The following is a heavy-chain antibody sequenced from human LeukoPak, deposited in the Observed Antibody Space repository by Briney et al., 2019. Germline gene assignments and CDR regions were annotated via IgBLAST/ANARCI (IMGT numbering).Heavy chain of an antibody. CDR1: GFTFSSYA. D-gene: IGHD1-26*01. J-gene: IGHJ4*02. V-gene: IGHV3-23*01. CDR2: ISGSGGSA. Sequence: GGSLRLSCAASGFTFSSYAMNWVRQAPGKGLEWVSGISGSGGSAYYVDSVKGRFTISRDNSKNTLYLQMNSLRAEDTAIYYCAKGATIDYWGQGTLVTVSS. CDR3: AKGATIDY.